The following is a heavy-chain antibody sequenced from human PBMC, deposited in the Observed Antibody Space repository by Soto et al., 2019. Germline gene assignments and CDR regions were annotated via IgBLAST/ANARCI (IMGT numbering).Heavy chain of an antibody. CDR1: GVTFSSYA. J-gene: IGHJ6*02. Sequence: GGSLRLSCAASGVTFSSYAMSWVRQAPGKGLDWVSAISGSGGSTYYADSVKGRFTISRDNSKNTLYLQMNSLRAEDTAVYYCAKDQYGSGSYRESPYGMDVWGQGTTVTVSS. CDR2: ISGSGGST. D-gene: IGHD3-10*01. CDR3: AKDQYGSGSYRESPYGMDV. V-gene: IGHV3-23*01.